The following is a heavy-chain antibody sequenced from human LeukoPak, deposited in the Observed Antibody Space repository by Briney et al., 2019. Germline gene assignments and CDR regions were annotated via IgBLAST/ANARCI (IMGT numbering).Heavy chain of an antibody. J-gene: IGHJ4*02. CDR3: ARHYYDSSGYPIDY. Sequence: RIIPIFGTANYAQKLQGRLTITTDEYTSTAYMELSSLRSEDTAVYYCARHYYDSSGYPIDYWGQGTMVTVSS. V-gene: IGHV1-69*05. D-gene: IGHD3-22*01. CDR2: IIPIFGTA.